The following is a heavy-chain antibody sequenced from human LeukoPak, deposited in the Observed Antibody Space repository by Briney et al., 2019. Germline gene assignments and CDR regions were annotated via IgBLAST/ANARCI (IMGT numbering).Heavy chain of an antibody. D-gene: IGHD7-27*01. CDR2: IDSGSGNI. CDR1: GFTFSSHS. CDR3: AREDDDWGPNTLDV. V-gene: IGHV3-48*02. Sequence: PGGSLRLSCAASGFTFSSHSMNWVRQAPGKGLEWLSYIDSGSGNIYYRDSVKGRFTISRDNAQDSLYLQMDSLRDEDTAVYYCAREDDDWGPNTLDVWGRGTVVTVSS. J-gene: IGHJ3*01.